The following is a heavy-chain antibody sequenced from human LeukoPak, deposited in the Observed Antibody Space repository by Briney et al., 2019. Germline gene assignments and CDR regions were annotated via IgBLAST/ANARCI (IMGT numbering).Heavy chain of an antibody. V-gene: IGHV3-74*01. CDR1: GFTFSSYW. CDR3: ARVERQWLVYYYYYMDV. CDR2: INSDGSST. Sequence: PGGSLRLSCAASGFTFSSYWMHWVRQAPGKGLVWVSRINSDGSSTSYADSVKGRFTISRDNAKNTLYLQMNSLRAEDTAVYYCARVERQWLVYYYYYMDVWGKGTTVTVSS. J-gene: IGHJ6*03. D-gene: IGHD6-19*01.